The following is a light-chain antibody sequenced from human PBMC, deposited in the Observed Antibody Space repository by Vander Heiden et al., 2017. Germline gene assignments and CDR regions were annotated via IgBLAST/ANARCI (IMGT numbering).Light chain of an antibody. CDR1: QSVSSN. Sequence: EIVMTQSPATLAVSPGERATLSCSASQSVSSNVAWYQQKPGQAPRLLIYGASTRAPGSPGRFSSSGYVTEFTRTISSLQSEDFAGYYCQQYTNWSTFGHGTKVDI. V-gene: IGKV3-15*01. CDR3: QQYTNWST. CDR2: GAS. J-gene: IGKJ3*01.